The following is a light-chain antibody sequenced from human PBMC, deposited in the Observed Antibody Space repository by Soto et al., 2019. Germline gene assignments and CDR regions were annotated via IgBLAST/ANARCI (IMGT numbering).Light chain of an antibody. CDR2: DVS. V-gene: IGKV1-13*02. Sequence: AIQVTQSPSSLSASVGDRVTITCRASQDIRGALAWYQQKPGKAPKLLMSDVSTLDNKVPSRFSGSSSGTQFTLTISSLQPEDFGTYYCQQFNSYPITFGHGTRLEIK. CDR1: QDIRGA. J-gene: IGKJ5*01. CDR3: QQFNSYPIT.